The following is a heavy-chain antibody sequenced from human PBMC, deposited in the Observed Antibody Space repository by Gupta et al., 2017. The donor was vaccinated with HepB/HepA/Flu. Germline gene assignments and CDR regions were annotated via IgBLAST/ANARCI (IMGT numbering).Heavy chain of an antibody. CDR3: ARDRISPNYYYDSSGYYT. V-gene: IGHV3-7*01. D-gene: IGHD3-22*01. Sequence: EVQLVESGGGLVQPGGSLRLSWAALGFPLSSFWIRWVRQPLWKGLEWVANIKQDGSEKYYVDSVKGRFTISRDNAKNSLYLQMNSLRAEDTAVYYCARDRISPNYYYDSSGYYTWGQGTLVTVSS. CDR2: IKQDGSEK. J-gene: IGHJ5*02. CDR1: GFPLSSFW.